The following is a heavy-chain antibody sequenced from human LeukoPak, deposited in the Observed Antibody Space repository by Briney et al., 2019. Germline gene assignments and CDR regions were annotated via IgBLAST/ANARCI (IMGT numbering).Heavy chain of an antibody. CDR3: ARVGCSGGSCYSYFDY. J-gene: IGHJ4*02. Sequence: ASVTVSCTASGYTFTSYYMHWVRQAPGQGLEWMGIINPSGGSTSYAQKFQGRVTMTRDTSTSTVYMELSSLRSEDTAVYYCARVGCSGGSCYSYFDYWGQGTLVTVSS. V-gene: IGHV1-46*01. D-gene: IGHD2-15*01. CDR1: GYTFTSYY. CDR2: INPSGGST.